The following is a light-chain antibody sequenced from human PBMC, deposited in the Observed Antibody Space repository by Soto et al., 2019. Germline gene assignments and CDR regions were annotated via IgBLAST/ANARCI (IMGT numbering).Light chain of an antibody. Sequence: QTVVTQAPSFSVSPGGTVTLTCGLSSGSVSTSYYPSWYQQTPGQAPRTLIYSTNTRSSGVPDRFSGSILGNKAALTITGAQADYESEYYCVLYIGSGILFGGGTKLTVL. CDR1: SGSVSTSYY. J-gene: IGLJ2*01. CDR3: VLYIGSGIL. CDR2: STN. V-gene: IGLV8-61*01.